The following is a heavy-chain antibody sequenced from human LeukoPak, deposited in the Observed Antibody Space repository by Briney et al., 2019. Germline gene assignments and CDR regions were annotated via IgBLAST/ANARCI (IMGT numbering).Heavy chain of an antibody. CDR2: IYLDGSET. CDR3: ARGHYGMDV. Sequence: GGSLRLSCAASGFTFSNYWLTWVRQAPGQGLEWVANIYLDGSETNYLDSVKGRFTISRDNAKNSLYLQMNSLRAEDTAAYYCARGHYGMDVWGQGTTVTVSS. CDR1: GFTFSNYW. J-gene: IGHJ6*02. V-gene: IGHV3-7*04.